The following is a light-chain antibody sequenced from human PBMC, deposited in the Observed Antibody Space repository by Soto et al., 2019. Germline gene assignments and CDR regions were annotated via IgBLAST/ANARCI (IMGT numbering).Light chain of an antibody. J-gene: IGKJ3*01. V-gene: IGKV3-15*01. Sequence: EIVMTQSPATLSVSPGGRVTLSCRASQDIRSSLAWYQQKPGQAPRLLIYGASIRATGVPATFSGSGSGSDFTLTISSLQSEDFAVYYCQQYNKWPLTFGPGTKVDIK. CDR2: GAS. CDR3: QQYNKWPLT. CDR1: QDIRSS.